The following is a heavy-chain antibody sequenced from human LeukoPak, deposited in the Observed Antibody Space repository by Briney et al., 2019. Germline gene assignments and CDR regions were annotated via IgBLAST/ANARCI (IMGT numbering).Heavy chain of an antibody. CDR1: GGSISSSSYY. D-gene: IGHD3-22*01. Sequence: PSETLSLTCTVSGGSISSSSYYWGWIRQPPGKGLEWIGSIYYSGSTYYNPSIKSRVTISVDTSKNQFSLKLSSVTDADTAVYYCARLKYYYDSSGTLYYFDYWGQGTLVTVSS. J-gene: IGHJ4*02. V-gene: IGHV4-39*01. CDR3: ARLKYYYDSSGTLYYFDY. CDR2: IYYSGST.